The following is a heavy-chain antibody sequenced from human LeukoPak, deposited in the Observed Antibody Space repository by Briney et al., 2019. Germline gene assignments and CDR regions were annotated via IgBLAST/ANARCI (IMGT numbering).Heavy chain of an antibody. J-gene: IGHJ4*02. CDR3: AGGSFNSAWY. CDR2: VYDDGGT. V-gene: IGHV4-59*01. Sequence: SETLSLTCAVSGGSLSGYIYNWIRQPPGKRLEWIGYVYDDGGTNYNPYLMSRVTISVHTSKNQFSLKARSGLAAAAAIYYCAGGSFNSAWYWGQGVLVTVST. D-gene: IGHD2/OR15-2a*01. CDR1: GGSLSGYI.